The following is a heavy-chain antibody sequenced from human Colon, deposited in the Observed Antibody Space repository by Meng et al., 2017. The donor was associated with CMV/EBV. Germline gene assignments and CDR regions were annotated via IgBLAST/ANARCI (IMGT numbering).Heavy chain of an antibody. CDR2: INPNNGNT. J-gene: IGHJ4*02. D-gene: IGHD3-16*01. CDR1: GYNLSTYG. CDR3: ARDWGDTTKVIVDY. V-gene: IGHV1-18*01. Sequence: KASGYNLSTYGISWLRQAPGTGLEWMGWINPNNGNTVYAPRFRDRVTMTTDASTSTAYMELTSLTSDDTAVYYCARDWGDTTKVIVDYWGRGTLVTVSS.